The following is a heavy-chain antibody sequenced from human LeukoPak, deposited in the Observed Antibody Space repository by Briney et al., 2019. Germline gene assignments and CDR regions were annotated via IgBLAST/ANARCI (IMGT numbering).Heavy chain of an antibody. CDR1: GVSISSYY. CDR3: ASFNYYGSGSRDAFDI. D-gene: IGHD3-10*01. Sequence: SETLSLTCTVSGVSISSYYWSWIRQPPGKGLEGVGYIYYSGSTNYNPSLKSRVTISVDTSKNQFSLKLSSVTAADTAVYYCASFNYYGSGSRDAFDIWGQGTMVTVSS. V-gene: IGHV4-59*01. J-gene: IGHJ3*02. CDR2: IYYSGST.